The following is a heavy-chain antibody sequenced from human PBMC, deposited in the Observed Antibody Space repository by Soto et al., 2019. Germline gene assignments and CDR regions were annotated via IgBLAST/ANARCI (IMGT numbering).Heavy chain of an antibody. CDR1: GYTLTELS. V-gene: IGHV1-24*01. CDR2: FDPEDGET. J-gene: IGHJ4*02. D-gene: IGHD3-22*01. Sequence: GASVKVSCKVSGYTLTELSMHWVRQAPGKGLEWMGGFDPEDGETIYAQKFQGRVTMTEDTSTDTAYMELSSLRSEDTAVYYCATVLTYYGPRHEDYYFDYWGKGTLVTVSS. CDR3: ATVLTYYGPRHEDYYFDY.